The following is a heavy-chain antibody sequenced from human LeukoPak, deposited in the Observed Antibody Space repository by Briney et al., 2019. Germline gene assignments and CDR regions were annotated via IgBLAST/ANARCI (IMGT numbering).Heavy chain of an antibody. CDR1: GFTFSTYW. J-gene: IGHJ4*02. CDR2: TNQDESEK. D-gene: IGHD5-18*01. Sequence: GGSLRLSCGASGFTFSTYWMSWVRQAPGKGLEWVANTNQDESEKNYVASVKGRFTVSRDNAKNSVYLQMNRLRAEDTAVYYCTRDKGYSQFDYWGQGSLVTVSS. V-gene: IGHV3-7*01. CDR3: TRDKGYSQFDY.